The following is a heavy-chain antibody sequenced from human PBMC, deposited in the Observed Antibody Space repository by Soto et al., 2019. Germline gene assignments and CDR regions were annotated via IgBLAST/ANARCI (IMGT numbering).Heavy chain of an antibody. Sequence: SETLSLTCTVSGGSVSSGSYYWSWIRQHPGKGLEWIGYIYYSGSTNYNPSLKSRVTISVDTSKNQFSLKLSSVTAADTAVYYCARDGGVVTAIDYWGQGTLVTVSS. J-gene: IGHJ4*02. D-gene: IGHD2-21*02. CDR3: ARDGGVVTAIDY. CDR2: IYYSGST. CDR1: GGSVSSGSYY. V-gene: IGHV4-61*01.